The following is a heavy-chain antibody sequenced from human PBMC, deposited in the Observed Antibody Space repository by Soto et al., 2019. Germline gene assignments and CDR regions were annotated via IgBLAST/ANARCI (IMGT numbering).Heavy chain of an antibody. Sequence: GSLSLSCAASGFTFSSYAMSWVRQAPGKGLEWVSAISGSGGSTYYADSVKGRFTISRDNSKNTLYLQMNSLRAEDTAVYYCAKAYGGVDRDLYAFDIWGQGTMVTVSS. CDR3: AKAYGGVDRDLYAFDI. D-gene: IGHD3-10*01. V-gene: IGHV3-23*01. J-gene: IGHJ3*02. CDR2: ISGSGGST. CDR1: GFTFSSYA.